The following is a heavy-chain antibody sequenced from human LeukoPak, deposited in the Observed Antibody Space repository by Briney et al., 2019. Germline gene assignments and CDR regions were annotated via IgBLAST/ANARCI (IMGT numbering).Heavy chain of an antibody. Sequence: GGSLRLSCAASGFTFSSYSMNWVRQAPGKGLEWVSYISSSSSTIYYADSVKGRFTISRDNAKNSLYLQMNSLRAEDTAVYYCARDHGSTRYGYWGQGTLVTVSS. D-gene: IGHD3-16*02. CDR2: ISSSSSTI. J-gene: IGHJ4*02. CDR1: GFTFSSYS. CDR3: ARDHGSTRYGY. V-gene: IGHV3-48*04.